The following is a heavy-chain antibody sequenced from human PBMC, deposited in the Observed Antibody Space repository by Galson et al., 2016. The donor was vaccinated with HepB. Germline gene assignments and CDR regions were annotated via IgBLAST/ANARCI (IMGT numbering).Heavy chain of an antibody. Sequence: QSGAEVKKPGESLKISCKGSAFNSTAYWIAWVRQMAGKGLEWMGIVYPGDSATAYSPSFRGQVTISADRSIPTAYLQWSSLKASDTAMYYCAGREAWYDGSGSFYSFGFWGQGTLVTVSS. CDR3: AGREAWYDGSGSFYSFGF. J-gene: IGHJ4*02. V-gene: IGHV5-51*01. CDR1: AFNSTAYW. CDR2: VYPGDSAT. D-gene: IGHD3-10*01.